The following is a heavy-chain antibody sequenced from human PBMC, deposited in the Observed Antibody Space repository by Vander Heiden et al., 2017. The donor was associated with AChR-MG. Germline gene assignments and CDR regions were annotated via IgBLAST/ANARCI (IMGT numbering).Heavy chain of an antibody. V-gene: IGHV2-5*01. CDR2: IYYNDDS. CDR1: GFSLTTPGVG. D-gene: IGHD2-15*01. J-gene: IGHJ4*02. Sequence: QITLKESGPTLVKPTQTLTLTCTLPGFSLTTPGVGVGWIRQPPGKALEWLALIYYNDDSRFSPPLKSRLYITKDTSKNQVVLTMTNMDPADTATYYCAHTLSGDTVTATFDYWGQGTLVTVSS. CDR3: AHTLSGDTVTATFDY.